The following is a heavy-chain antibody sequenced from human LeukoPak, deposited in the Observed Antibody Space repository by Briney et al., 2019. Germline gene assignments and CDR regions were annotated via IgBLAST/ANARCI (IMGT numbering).Heavy chain of an antibody. CDR2: INPHSGGT. Sequence: GASVKVSCKSSGYTFTGYYIHWVRQAPGQGLEWMGWINPHSGGTNYAQKFQGRVTMTRDTSISTAYMELSRLRSDDTAIYYCAKDQNTGYANNWFDPWGQGTLVTVSS. V-gene: IGHV1-2*02. J-gene: IGHJ5*02. CDR1: GYTFTGYY. D-gene: IGHD5-12*01. CDR3: AKDQNTGYANNWFDP.